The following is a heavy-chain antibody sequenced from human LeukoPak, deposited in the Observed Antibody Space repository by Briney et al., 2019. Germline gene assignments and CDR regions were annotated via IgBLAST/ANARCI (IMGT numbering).Heavy chain of an antibody. CDR1: GGSISSYY. Sequence: PSETLSLTCTVSGGSISSYYWSWIRQPPGKGLEWVGYIYYSGSTNYNPSLKRRVTISVDTSKNRSSLKVSSVTAADTAVYYCASSRSSSGWSLIDYWGQGTLVTVSS. J-gene: IGHJ4*02. CDR2: IYYSGST. CDR3: ASSRSSSGWSLIDY. V-gene: IGHV4-59*01. D-gene: IGHD6-19*01.